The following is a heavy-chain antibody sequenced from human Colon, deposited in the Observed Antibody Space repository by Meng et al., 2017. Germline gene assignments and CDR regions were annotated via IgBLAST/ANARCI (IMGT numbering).Heavy chain of an antibody. V-gene: IGHV4-31*03. D-gene: IGHD3-10*01. CDR3: ARTNYGSGSYYFDY. Sequence: LRLSCTVSGGSISSGGYYWSWIRQHPGKGVEWIGYICYSGSTYYNPSLKSRVTISVDTSKNQFSLKLSSVTAADTAVYYCARTNYGSGSYYFDYWGQGTLVTVSS. CDR1: GGSISSGGYY. J-gene: IGHJ4*02. CDR2: ICYSGST.